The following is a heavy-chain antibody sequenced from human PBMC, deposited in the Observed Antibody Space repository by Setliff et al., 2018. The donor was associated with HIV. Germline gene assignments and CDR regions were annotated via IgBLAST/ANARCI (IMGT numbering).Heavy chain of an antibody. CDR2: MSYSGTT. CDR1: GGSISSSTYY. Sequence: SETLSLTCSVSGGSISSSTYYWGWIRQPPGKGLEWIGSMSYSGTTYDNPSLKRRVTISEDTSKNQFSLKLTSVTAADTAVYYCARCWYSSGWLPGPDAFDIWGQGTMVTVSS. D-gene: IGHD6-19*01. V-gene: IGHV4-39*01. CDR3: ARCWYSSGWLPGPDAFDI. J-gene: IGHJ3*02.